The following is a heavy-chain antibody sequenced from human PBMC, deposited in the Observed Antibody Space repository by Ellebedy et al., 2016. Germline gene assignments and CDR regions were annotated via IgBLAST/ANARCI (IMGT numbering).Heavy chain of an antibody. Sequence: GESLKISXAASGFTFSDSAIHWVRQASGKGLEWVGRIRSKANSYATESAESVKGRFTISRDDSKNTAYLQMTSLRTEDTALYYCTRHDYDGHWYFDLWGRGTLVTVSS. D-gene: IGHD4-23*01. V-gene: IGHV3-73*01. CDR1: GFTFSDSA. CDR3: TRHDYDGHWYFDL. CDR2: IRSKANSYAT. J-gene: IGHJ2*01.